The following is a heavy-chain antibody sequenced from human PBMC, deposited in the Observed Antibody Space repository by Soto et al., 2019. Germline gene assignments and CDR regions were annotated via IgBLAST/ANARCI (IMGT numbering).Heavy chain of an antibody. J-gene: IGHJ6*03. V-gene: IGHV3-11*01. CDR2: ISSSGSTI. CDR3: ARDYDFLSGLRTTDYYYYYMDV. D-gene: IGHD3-3*01. CDR1: GFTFSDYY. Sequence: PGGSLRLSCAASGFTFSDYYMSWIRQAPGKGLEWVSYISSSGSTIYYADSVKGRFTISRDNAKNSLYLQMNSLRAEDTAVYYCARDYDFLSGLRTTDYYYYYMDVWGKGTTVTVSS.